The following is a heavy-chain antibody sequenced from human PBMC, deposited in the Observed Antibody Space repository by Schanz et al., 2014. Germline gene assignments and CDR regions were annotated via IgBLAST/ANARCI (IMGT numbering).Heavy chain of an antibody. J-gene: IGHJ4*02. Sequence: QAQLVESGGGVVQPGRSLRLSCVASGFTFISYDIHWVRQAPGKGLEWVAQISHDGHRDFYADSVKGRFTISRDTSKNTLYLLLNSLRAEDTALYYCARDSGSSSWYPSDYWGQGTLVTVSS. D-gene: IGHD6-13*01. V-gene: IGHV3-30*19. CDR1: GFTFISYD. CDR3: ARDSGSSSWYPSDY. CDR2: ISHDGHRD.